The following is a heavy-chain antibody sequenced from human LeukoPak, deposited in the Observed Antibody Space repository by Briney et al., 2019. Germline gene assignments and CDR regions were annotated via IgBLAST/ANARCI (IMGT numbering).Heavy chain of an antibody. D-gene: IGHD6-13*01. CDR2: INPNSGGT. Sequence: ASVKVSCKASGYTFTGYYMHWVRQAPGQGLEWMGWINPNSGGTNYAQKFQGRVTMTRDTSIGTAYMELSRLRSDDTAVYYCAREVAAAGSPLFDYWGQGTLVTVSS. J-gene: IGHJ4*02. CDR1: GYTFTGYY. CDR3: AREVAAAGSPLFDY. V-gene: IGHV1-2*02.